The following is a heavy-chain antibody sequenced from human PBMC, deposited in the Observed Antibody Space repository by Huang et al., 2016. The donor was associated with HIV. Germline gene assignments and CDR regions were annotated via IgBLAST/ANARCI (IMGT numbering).Heavy chain of an antibody. V-gene: IGHV1-69*13. CDR3: ARARGYYDSSVSYYFDY. Sequence: QVQLVQSGAEVKKPGSSVKVSCKASGGTCSSYAISWVRQALGQGLEWMGGVIPIFGTANYAQKVQGRVTITADESTSTAYMELSSLRSEDTAVYYCARARGYYDSSVSYYFDYWGQGTLVTVSS. J-gene: IGHJ4*02. D-gene: IGHD3-22*01. CDR1: GGTCSSYA. CDR2: VIPIFGTA.